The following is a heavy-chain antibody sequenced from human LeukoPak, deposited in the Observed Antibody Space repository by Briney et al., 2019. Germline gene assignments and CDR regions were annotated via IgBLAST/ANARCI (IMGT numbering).Heavy chain of an antibody. Sequence: SETLSLTCTVSAGSISSSSYYWGWLRQPPGKGLEWIGSIYYSRCTHYNPSLKSRVTISVDTSKNQFSLKLRSVTAADTAVYHCARLGARAGTPAPEYWGQGTLVSVSS. V-gene: IGHV4-39*01. CDR1: AGSISSSSYY. CDR3: ARLGARAGTPAPEY. CDR2: IYYSRCT. D-gene: IGHD3-10*01. J-gene: IGHJ4*02.